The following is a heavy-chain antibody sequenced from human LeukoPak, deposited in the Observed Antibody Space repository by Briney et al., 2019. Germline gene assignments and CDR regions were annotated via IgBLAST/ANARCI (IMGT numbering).Heavy chain of an antibody. CDR2: IFSGDTT. V-gene: IGHV3-53*01. CDR1: GFTVSSNY. CDR3: ARGSSWYFGH. J-gene: IGHJ4*02. D-gene: IGHD6-13*01. Sequence: GGSLRLSCAASGFTVSSNYMNWVRQAPGKGLEWVSVIFSGDTTYYADSVKGRFTISRDNSKNTLYLQMNSLRAEDTAVYYCARGSSWYFGHWGQGTLSPSPQ.